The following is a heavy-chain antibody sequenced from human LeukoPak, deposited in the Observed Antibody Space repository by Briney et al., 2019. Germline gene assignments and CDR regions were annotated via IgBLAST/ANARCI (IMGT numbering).Heavy chain of an antibody. CDR2: IYYSGST. CDR3: ARVYRSGSYYRDC. D-gene: IGHD3-10*01. J-gene: IGHJ4*02. Sequence: PSETLSLTCTVSGGSISSGGYYWSWIRQHPGKGLEWIGYIYYSGSTYYNPSLKSRVTISVDTSKNQFSLKLSSVTAADTAVYYCARVYRSGSYYRDCWGQGTLVTVSS. V-gene: IGHV4-31*03. CDR1: GGSISSGGYY.